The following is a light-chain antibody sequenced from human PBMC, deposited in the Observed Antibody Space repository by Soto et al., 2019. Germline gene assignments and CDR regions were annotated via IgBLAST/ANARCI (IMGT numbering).Light chain of an antibody. V-gene: IGKV1-5*03. CDR3: LQYNSFPWT. J-gene: IGKJ1*01. CDR2: KAS. Sequence: DIQMTQSPSTLSASVGDRVTITCRASQMISVWLAWYQQRPGKAPKLLIAKASNPESGVPSRISGSGSETEFTLTISSLQPDDFATYYCLQYNSFPWTFGQGTKVEMK. CDR1: QMISVW.